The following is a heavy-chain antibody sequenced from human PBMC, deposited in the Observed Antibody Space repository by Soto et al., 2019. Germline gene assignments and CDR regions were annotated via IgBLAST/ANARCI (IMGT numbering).Heavy chain of an antibody. Sequence: GGSLRLSCAASGFTFDDYTMHWVRQAPGKGLECVFFISWDVGSTYYAYSVKGRFTISRDNSKNSLFLQMNSLRTEDTALYYCAKDISPYSSGWLDYYYGMDVWGQGTTVTVSS. CDR2: ISWDVGST. D-gene: IGHD6-19*01. CDR1: GFTFDDYT. J-gene: IGHJ6*02. CDR3: AKDISPYSSGWLDYYYGMDV. V-gene: IGHV3-43*01.